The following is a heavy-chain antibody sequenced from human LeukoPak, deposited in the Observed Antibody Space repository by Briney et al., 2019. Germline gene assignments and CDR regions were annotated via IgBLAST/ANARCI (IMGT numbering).Heavy chain of an antibody. J-gene: IGHJ4*02. CDR1: GYTFTSYD. D-gene: IGHD4-17*01. Sequence: ASVKVSCKASGYTFTSYDINWVRQATGQGLEWMGWMNPNSGNTGYAQKFQGRVTMTRNTSISTAYMELSSLRSEDTAVYYCARSLHYGYGDYVSYWGQGTLVTVSS. V-gene: IGHV1-8*01. CDR3: ARSLHYGYGDYVSY. CDR2: MNPNSGNT.